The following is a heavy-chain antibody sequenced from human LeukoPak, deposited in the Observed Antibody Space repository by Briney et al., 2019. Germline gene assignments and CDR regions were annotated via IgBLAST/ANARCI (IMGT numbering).Heavy chain of an antibody. J-gene: IGHJ4*02. D-gene: IGHD4-23*01. V-gene: IGHV3-30*03. CDR3: GRGRGGNYGGNSGHFDL. CDR2: ISSDGSIK. Sequence: GGSLRLSCAASGFTFSSYNIHWVRQAPGKGLEWVTVISSDGSIKYYADSVKGRFTISRDNSKNTLYLQMNSLRAEDTAVYYCGRGRGGNYGGNSGHFDLWGQGTLVTVSS. CDR1: GFTFSSYN.